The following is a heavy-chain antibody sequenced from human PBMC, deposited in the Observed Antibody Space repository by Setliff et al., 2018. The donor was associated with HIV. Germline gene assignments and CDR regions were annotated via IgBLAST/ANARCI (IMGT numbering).Heavy chain of an antibody. CDR3: AKTTVKAAADGPGDC. D-gene: IGHD6-25*01. Sequence: GGSLRLSCAASGFTFTRDAMTWVRQAPGKGLEWVSSIGGGGSPTFYAGSVKGRFTISRDNSKNTLYLHMNRLRVEDTAVYYCAKTTVKAAADGPGDCWGQGTQVTVS. V-gene: IGHV3-23*01. CDR1: GFTFTRDA. CDR2: IGGGGSPT. J-gene: IGHJ4*02.